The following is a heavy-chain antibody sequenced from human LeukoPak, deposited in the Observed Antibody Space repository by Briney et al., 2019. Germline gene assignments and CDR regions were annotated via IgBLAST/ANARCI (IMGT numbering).Heavy chain of an antibody. J-gene: IGHJ4*02. CDR2: ISSSSSYI. D-gene: IGHD3-22*01. Sequence: AGGSLRLSCAASGFTFRNYTMTWVRQAPGKGLEWVSSISSSSSYIYYADSVKGRFTISRDNAKNSLYLQMNSLRAEDTAVYYCARASYYDSSGYSWGQGTLVTVSS. CDR1: GFTFRNYT. V-gene: IGHV3-21*01. CDR3: ARASYYDSSGYS.